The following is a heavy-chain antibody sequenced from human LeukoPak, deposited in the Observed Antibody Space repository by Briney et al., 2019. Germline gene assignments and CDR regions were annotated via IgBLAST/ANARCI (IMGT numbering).Heavy chain of an antibody. D-gene: IGHD1-26*01. J-gene: IGHJ4*02. Sequence: PGGSLRLSCAASGFTFDDYAMHWVRHAPGKGLEWVSGISWNSCSIGYADSVKGRFTIHRDKAEKSLYLQMNSLRADDTAVYYCARDKWERAFDYWGQGTLVTVSS. CDR3: ARDKWERAFDY. V-gene: IGHV3-9*01. CDR1: GFTFDDYA. CDR2: ISWNSCSI.